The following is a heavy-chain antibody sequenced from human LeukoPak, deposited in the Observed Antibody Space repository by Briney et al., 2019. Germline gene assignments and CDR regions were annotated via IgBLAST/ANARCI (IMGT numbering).Heavy chain of an antibody. D-gene: IGHD2-2*01. Sequence: ASVKVSCKASGYTFTSYGISWVRQAPGQGLEWMGWISAYNGNTNYAQKLQGRVTMTTDTSTSTAYMELRSLRSDDTAVYYCARDFHVVAAADDAFDIWGQGTMVTVSS. CDR1: GYTFTSYG. CDR2: ISAYNGNT. CDR3: ARDFHVVAAADDAFDI. V-gene: IGHV1-18*01. J-gene: IGHJ3*02.